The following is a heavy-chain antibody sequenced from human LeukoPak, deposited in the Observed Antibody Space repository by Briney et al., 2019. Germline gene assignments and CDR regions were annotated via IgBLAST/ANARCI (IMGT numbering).Heavy chain of an antibody. CDR3: AKSKEDCCGSFDP. Sequence: GGSLRLSCAASGFTFSNYAMSWVRQSPGKGLEWVSAISASTSTTYYADSVRGRFTISRDISKNTLYLQMNSLRVEDTAVYYCAKSKEDCCGSFDPWGQGTLVTVSS. V-gene: IGHV3-23*01. D-gene: IGHD2-15*01. J-gene: IGHJ5*02. CDR1: GFTFSNYA. CDR2: ISASTSTT.